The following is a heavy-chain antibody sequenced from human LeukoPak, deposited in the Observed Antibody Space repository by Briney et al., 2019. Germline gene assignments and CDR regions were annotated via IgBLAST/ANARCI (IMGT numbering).Heavy chain of an antibody. CDR1: GGSISSGGYY. CDR3: ARHGRGYCSSTSCSNNWFDP. V-gene: IGHV4-31*03. CDR2: IYYSGST. Sequence: PSQTLSLTCTVSGGSISSGGYYWSWIRQHPGKGLEWIGYIYYSGSTNYNPSLKNRVTISVDTSKNQFSLNLSSVTAADTAVYYCARHGRGYCSSTSCSNNWFDPWGQGTLVTVSS. D-gene: IGHD2-2*01. J-gene: IGHJ5*02.